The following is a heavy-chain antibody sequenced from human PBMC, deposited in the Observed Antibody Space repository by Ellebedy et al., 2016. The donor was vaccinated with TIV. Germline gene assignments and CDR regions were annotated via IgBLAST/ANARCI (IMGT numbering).Heavy chain of an antibody. J-gene: IGHJ4*02. D-gene: IGHD6-13*01. CDR3: ARDRGAAADPFFDY. V-gene: IGHV3-48*02. CDR1: GFTFSSYS. Sequence: GESLKISXAASGFTFSSYSRKGVRQAPGKGLEWVSYISSSSSTRYAADSVKGRLTISRDNAKNSLYLQMNSLRDEDTAVYYCARDRGAAADPFFDYWGQGTLVTVSS. CDR2: ISSSSSTR.